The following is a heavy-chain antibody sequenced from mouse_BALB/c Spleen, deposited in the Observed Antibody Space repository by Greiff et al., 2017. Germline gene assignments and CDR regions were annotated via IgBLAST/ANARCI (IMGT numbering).Heavy chain of an antibody. D-gene: IGHD1-1*01. J-gene: IGHJ4*01. CDR2: IYPGGGYT. Sequence: QVQLQQSGAELVRPGTSVKISCKASGYTFTNYWLGWVKQRPGHGLEWIGDIYPGGGYTNYNEKFKGKATLTADTSSSTAYMQLSSLTSEDSAVYFCARPLRGYAMDYWGQGTSVTVSS. CDR1: GYTFTNYW. V-gene: IGHV1-63*02. CDR3: ARPLRGYAMDY.